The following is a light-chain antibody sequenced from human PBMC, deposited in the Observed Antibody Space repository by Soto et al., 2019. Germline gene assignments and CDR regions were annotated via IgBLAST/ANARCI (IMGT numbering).Light chain of an antibody. CDR2: LNSDGSH. J-gene: IGLJ3*02. CDR3: QTWGTGIQV. V-gene: IGLV4-69*01. CDR1: SGHSSYA. Sequence: PVLTQSPSASASLGASVKLTCTLSSGHSSYAIAWHQQQPEKGPRYLMKLNSDGSHSKGDVIPDRFSGSSSGAERYLTISSLQSEDEADYYCQTWGTGIQVFGGGTKVTVL.